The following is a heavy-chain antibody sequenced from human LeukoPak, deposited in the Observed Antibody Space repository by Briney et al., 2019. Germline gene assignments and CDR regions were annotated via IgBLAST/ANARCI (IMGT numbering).Heavy chain of an antibody. V-gene: IGHV3-7*03. CDR3: ARGGGLDV. D-gene: IGHD3-16*01. Sequence: GGSLRLSCTASGFIFSGSWMAWIRQAPGKGLEWVAIIKKDGSEKYYVDSVKGRFTISRDNAKNSLYLQMSNLRAEDTAVYFCARGGGLDVWGQGATVTVSS. CDR2: IKKDGSEK. CDR1: GFIFSGSW. J-gene: IGHJ6*02.